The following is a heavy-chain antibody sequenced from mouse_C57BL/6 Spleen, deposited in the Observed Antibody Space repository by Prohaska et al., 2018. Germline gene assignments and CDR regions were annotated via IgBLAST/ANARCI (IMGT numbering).Heavy chain of an antibody. J-gene: IGHJ2*01. V-gene: IGHV1-15*01. Sequence: QFQLQHSGSDLVRPGASVTLSCKASGYTFTDYEMHWVKQTPVHGLEWIGAIDPETGGTAYNQKFKGKAILTADKSSSTAYMELRSLTSEDSAVYYCTREAYDYGFDYWGQGTTLTVSS. D-gene: IGHD2-4*01. CDR2: IDPETGGT. CDR3: TREAYDYGFDY. CDR1: GYTFTDYE.